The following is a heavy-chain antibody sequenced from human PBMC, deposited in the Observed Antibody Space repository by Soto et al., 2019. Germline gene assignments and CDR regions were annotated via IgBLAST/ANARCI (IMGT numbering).Heavy chain of an antibody. CDR2: VSTYDGNT. V-gene: IGHV1-18*01. Sequence: QVQLVQSGGEVKEPGASVKVSCKASGYRFSRYGINWVRQAPGQGLEGMGWVSTYDGNTNYAQKFQGRITMTTDTSTNTVYLELRSLTSDDTAVYYCARDEEDANLMIVVLPGDYWGQGTLVSVSS. CDR3: ARDEEDANLMIVVLPGDY. D-gene: IGHD2-21*01. J-gene: IGHJ4*02. CDR1: GYRFSRYG.